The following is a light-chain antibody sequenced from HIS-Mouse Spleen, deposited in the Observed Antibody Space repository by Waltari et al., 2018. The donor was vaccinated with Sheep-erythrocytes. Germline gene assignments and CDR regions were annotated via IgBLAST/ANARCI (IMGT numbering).Light chain of an antibody. CDR3: CSYAGSSTPWV. Sequence: QSALTQPASVSGSPGQSITIPCTGTSSDVRSYNLASWYQQHPGKAPKLMIDEGSKRPSGVSNRFSGSKSGNTASLTISGLQAEDEADYYCCSYAGSSTPWVFGGGTKLTVL. V-gene: IGLV2-23*01. CDR1: SSDVRSYNL. CDR2: EGS. J-gene: IGLJ3*02.